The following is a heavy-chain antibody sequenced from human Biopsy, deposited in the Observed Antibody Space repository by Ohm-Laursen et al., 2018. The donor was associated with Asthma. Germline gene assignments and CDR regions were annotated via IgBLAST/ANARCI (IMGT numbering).Heavy chain of an antibody. Sequence: SVKVSCKASGGTFSRYAISWVRQAPGPGLEWMGGIIPVFGTSHYAQKFQGRVTFTADGSPSSAYMELSSLTSEDSAVYYCAREVSTVDYGYYYFAMDVWGQGTTVTVSS. V-gene: IGHV1-69*13. CDR3: AREVSTVDYGYYYFAMDV. CDR1: GGTFSRYA. D-gene: IGHD4-17*01. J-gene: IGHJ6*02. CDR2: IIPVFGTS.